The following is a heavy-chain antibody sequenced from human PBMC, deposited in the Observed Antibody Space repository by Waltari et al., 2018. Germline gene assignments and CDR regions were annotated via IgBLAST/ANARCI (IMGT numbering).Heavy chain of an antibody. J-gene: IGHJ4*02. CDR1: GFTFSGYA. V-gene: IGHV3-23*01. Sequence: EVQLLASGGGLVQPGGSLRLPCVASGFTFSGYAMPSVRQAPGKGLEWVSTISDRGSNTYYADSVKGRFTISRDNSKNTLYLQMNSLRAEDTAVYFCAKERTVSGTGSDFWGQGTLVTVSS. CDR3: AKERTVSGTGSDF. D-gene: IGHD6-19*01. CDR2: ISDRGSNT.